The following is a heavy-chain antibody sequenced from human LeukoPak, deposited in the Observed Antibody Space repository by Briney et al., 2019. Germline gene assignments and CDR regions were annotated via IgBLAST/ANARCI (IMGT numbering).Heavy chain of an antibody. Sequence: GRSLRLSCAASGFTFDDYAMHWVRQAPGKGLEWVSGISGSGGSTSYADSVKGRFTISRDNSKNTLYLHMKSLRAEDTAVYYCAKAIWTDYLLSYFDYWGQGTLVTGSS. V-gene: IGHV3-23*01. CDR3: AKAIWTDYLLSYFDY. D-gene: IGHD3/OR15-3a*01. CDR2: ISGSGGST. CDR1: GFTFDDYA. J-gene: IGHJ4*02.